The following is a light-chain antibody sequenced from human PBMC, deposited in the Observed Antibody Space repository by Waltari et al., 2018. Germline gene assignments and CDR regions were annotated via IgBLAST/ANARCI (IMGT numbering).Light chain of an antibody. J-gene: IGLJ1*01. CDR2: DVS. CDR3: SSYTSSSTPYV. V-gene: IGLV2-14*03. CDR1: SSDVGGYKH. Sequence: QSALTQPASVSGSPGPSITISCTGTSSDVGGYKHVSWYQQHPGKAPKLMIYDVSNRPSGVSNRFAGSKSGNTASLTISGLQAEDEADYYCSSYTSSSTPYVFGTGTKVTVL.